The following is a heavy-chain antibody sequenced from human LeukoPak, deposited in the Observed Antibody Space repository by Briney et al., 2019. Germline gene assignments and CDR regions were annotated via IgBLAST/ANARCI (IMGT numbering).Heavy chain of an antibody. V-gene: IGHV3-30-3*01. Sequence: PGGSLRLSCAASGFTFSRYAMHWVRQAPGKGREWVAAISYDGSNKYYADSVKGRFTIARDNSKNTLYLQMNSLRVEDTAVYYCASEVGATGEWDYWGQGTLVTVSA. CDR2: ISYDGSNK. J-gene: IGHJ4*02. D-gene: IGHD1-26*01. CDR1: GFTFSRYA. CDR3: ASEVGATGEWDY.